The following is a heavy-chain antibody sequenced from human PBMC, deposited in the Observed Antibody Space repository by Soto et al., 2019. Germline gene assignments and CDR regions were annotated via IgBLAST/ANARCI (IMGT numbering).Heavy chain of an antibody. J-gene: IGHJ6*02. CDR3: ARDLTGQQQANTYYYYGMDV. V-gene: IGHV1-18*01. CDR1: GYTFTSYG. D-gene: IGHD6-13*01. CDR2: ISTYNGNT. Sequence: ASVKVSCKASGYTFTSYGISWVRQAPGQGLEWMGWISTYNGNTNYAQKLQGRVTMTTDTSTSTAYMELRSLRSDDTAVYYCARDLTGQQQANTYYYYGMDVWGQGTTVTVS.